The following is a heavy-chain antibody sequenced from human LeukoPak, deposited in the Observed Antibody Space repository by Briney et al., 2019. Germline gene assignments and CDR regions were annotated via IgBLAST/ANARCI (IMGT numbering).Heavy chain of an antibody. CDR2: ISGSGGST. CDR3: ASQSSGYALAFDI. CDR1: GFTFSSYG. J-gene: IGHJ3*02. Sequence: GGTLRLSCAASGFTFSSYGMSWVRQAPGKGLEWVSAISGSGGSTYYADSVKGRFTSSRDNSKNTLYLQMNSLRAEDTAVYYCASQSSGYALAFDIWGQGTMVTVSS. D-gene: IGHD3-22*01. V-gene: IGHV3-23*01.